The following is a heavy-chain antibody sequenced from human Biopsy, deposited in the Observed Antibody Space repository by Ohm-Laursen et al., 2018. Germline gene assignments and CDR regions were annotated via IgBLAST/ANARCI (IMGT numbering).Heavy chain of an antibody. CDR3: ARDFNYDGGGSFNFDY. J-gene: IGHJ4*02. V-gene: IGHV1-8*01. CDR2: MNPNSGNT. CDR1: GYTFTNYN. D-gene: IGHD3-22*01. Sequence: VASVKVSCKASGYTFTNYNVNWVRQATGQGLEWMGWMNPNSGNTGYAQKFQGRVTMTRNTSISTAYMELSSLTSVDTAVYYCARDFNYDGGGSFNFDYWDQGTLVTVSS.